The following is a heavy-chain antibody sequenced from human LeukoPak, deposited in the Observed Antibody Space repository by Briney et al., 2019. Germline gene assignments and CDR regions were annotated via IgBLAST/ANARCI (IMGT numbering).Heavy chain of an antibody. CDR3: ARLLYGGSTEANKNDY. Sequence: SVKVSCKASGGTFSSYAIRWVRPAPGQGLGWMGRIIPILGIANYAQKFQGRVTITADKSTSTAYMELSSLRSEDTAVYYCARLLYGGSTEANKNDYWGQGTLVTVSS. V-gene: IGHV1-69*04. CDR2: IIPILGIA. J-gene: IGHJ4*02. CDR1: GGTFSSYA. D-gene: IGHD4-17*01.